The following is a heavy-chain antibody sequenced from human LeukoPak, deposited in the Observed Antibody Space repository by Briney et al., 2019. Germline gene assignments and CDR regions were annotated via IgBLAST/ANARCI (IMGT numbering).Heavy chain of an antibody. CDR1: RYTFTDYW. CDR3: VTSESQTTFDY. D-gene: IGHD1/OR15-1a*01. J-gene: IGHJ4*02. CDR2: IYPGEADI. V-gene: IGHV5-51*01. Sequence: ESLKISCKASRYTFTDYWIGWGRQLPARGLEWMGIIYPGEADIRYSPSFQGQVTISADKSINTAYLQWTSLKASDTAMYYCVTSESQTTFDYWGQGTLVTVSS.